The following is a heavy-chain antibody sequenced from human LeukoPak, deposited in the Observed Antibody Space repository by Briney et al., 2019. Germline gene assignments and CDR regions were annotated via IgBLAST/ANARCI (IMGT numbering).Heavy chain of an antibody. D-gene: IGHD1-26*01. CDR3: AFEIGRSQGAFDI. CDR1: GFIFSKYA. Sequence: GRSLRLSCAASGFIFSKYAMHWVRQTPGKGPEWVAAIWNDGSDENYADSVKGRFTISSDNTKNTVYLQMNSLRAEDTAIYYCAFEIGRSQGAFDIWGQGTMITVSS. CDR2: IWNDGSDE. J-gene: IGHJ3*02. V-gene: IGHV3-33*01.